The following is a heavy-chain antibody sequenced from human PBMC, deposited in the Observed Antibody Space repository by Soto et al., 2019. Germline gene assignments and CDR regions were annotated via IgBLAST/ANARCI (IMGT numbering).Heavy chain of an antibody. Sequence: SETLSLTCTVSGGSISSGDYYWSWIRQPPGKGLEWIGYIYYSGSTYYNPSLKSRATISVDTSKNQFSLKLSSVTAADTAVYYCASLPHYYGSGSYNYWGQGTLVTVSS. CDR3: ASLPHYYGSGSYNY. J-gene: IGHJ4*02. CDR1: GGSISSGDYY. D-gene: IGHD3-10*01. V-gene: IGHV4-30-4*01. CDR2: IYYSGST.